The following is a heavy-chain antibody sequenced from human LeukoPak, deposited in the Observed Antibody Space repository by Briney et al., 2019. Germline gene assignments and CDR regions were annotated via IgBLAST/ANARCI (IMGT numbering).Heavy chain of an antibody. CDR1: GVSITGYY. D-gene: IGHD3-22*01. Sequence: SETLSLTCSVSGVSITGYYWSWIRQPPGKGMEWIAYMHSSGTAIYNAALKSRVTMSVMTSKKNFSLKLSSVTASDTAVYYCASQFYYDSRGYPAFDYWGQGTLVTVSS. J-gene: IGHJ4*02. CDR2: MHSSGTA. CDR3: ASQFYYDSRGYPAFDY. V-gene: IGHV4-59*08.